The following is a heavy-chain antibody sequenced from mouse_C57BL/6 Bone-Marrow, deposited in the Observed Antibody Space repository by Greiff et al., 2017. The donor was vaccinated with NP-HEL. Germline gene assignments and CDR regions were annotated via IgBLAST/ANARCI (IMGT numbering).Heavy chain of an antibody. D-gene: IGHD2-4*01. J-gene: IGHJ1*03. V-gene: IGHV5-2*01. CDR2: INSDGGST. CDR3: ARHGGDYGGDWYFEV. CDR1: EYEFPSHD. Sequence: EVQVVESGGGLVQPGESLKLSCESNEYEFPSHDMSWVRKTPEKRLELVAAINSDGGSTYYPDTMERRFIISRDNTKKTLYLQMSSLRSEDTALYYCARHGGDYGGDWYFEVWGTGTTVTVSS.